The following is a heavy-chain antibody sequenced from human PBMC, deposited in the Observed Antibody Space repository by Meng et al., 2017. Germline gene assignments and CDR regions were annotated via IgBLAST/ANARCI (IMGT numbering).Heavy chain of an antibody. CDR2: ISSNGGST. V-gene: IGHV3-64*01. Sequence: GGSLRLSCAASGFTFSSYAMHWVRQAPGKGLEYVSAISSNGGSTYYANSVKGRFTISRDNSKNTLYLQMNSLRAEDTAVYYCAKTTLRFLEWLLIGFDYWGQGTLVTVSS. D-gene: IGHD3-3*01. J-gene: IGHJ4*02. CDR1: GFTFSSYA. CDR3: AKTTLRFLEWLLIGFDY.